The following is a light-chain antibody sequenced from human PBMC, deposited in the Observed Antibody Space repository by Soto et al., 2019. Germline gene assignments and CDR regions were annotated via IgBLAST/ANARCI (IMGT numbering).Light chain of an antibody. V-gene: IGKV3-20*01. J-gene: IGKJ1*01. CDR1: QSVSSNY. Sequence: ENVLTQSPGTLSLSPGERATLYCRVSQSVSSNYLACYQQKPGQAPRLLIYGASSRATGIPDRFSGSGSGTDFTLTISRLEPEDFAVYYCQQYGSSRAFGQGTKVDIK. CDR3: QQYGSSRA. CDR2: GAS.